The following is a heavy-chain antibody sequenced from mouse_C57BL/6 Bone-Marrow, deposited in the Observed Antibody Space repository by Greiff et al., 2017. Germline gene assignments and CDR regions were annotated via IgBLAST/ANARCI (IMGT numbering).Heavy chain of an antibody. CDR1: GYSFTGYY. CDR3: ASYSNLDY. D-gene: IGHD2-5*01. V-gene: IGHV1-42*01. CDR2: INPSTGGT. Sequence: EVQLQQSGPELVKPGASVKISCKASGYSFTGYYMNWVKQSPEQSLEWIGEINPSTGGTTYNQKFKAKATLTVDKSSSTAYMQLKGLTSEDSAVYYGASYSNLDYWGQGTTVTVSS. J-gene: IGHJ2*01.